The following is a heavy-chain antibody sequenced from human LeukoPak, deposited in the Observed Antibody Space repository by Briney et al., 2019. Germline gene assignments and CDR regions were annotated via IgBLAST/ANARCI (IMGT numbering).Heavy chain of an antibody. V-gene: IGHV3-48*03. J-gene: IGHJ4*02. CDR3: ARYYGSGSYFAPPFDY. D-gene: IGHD3-10*01. CDR2: ITGSGSTI. CDR1: GFTFSSYE. Sequence: GGSLRLSCAAPGFTFSSYEMNWVRQAPGKGLEWVSYITGSGSTIYYADSVKGRFTISRDNAKNSLYLQMNSLRVEDTAVDYCARYYGSGSYFAPPFDYWGQGTLVTVSS.